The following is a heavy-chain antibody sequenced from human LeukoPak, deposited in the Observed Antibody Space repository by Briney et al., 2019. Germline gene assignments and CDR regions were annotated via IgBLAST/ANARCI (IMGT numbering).Heavy chain of an antibody. D-gene: IGHD3-10*01. J-gene: IGHJ4*02. CDR3: AKGVTVVRGVIIQPYFDY. CDR2: ISISSSTI. Sequence: GGSLRLSCAASGFTFSSCSMNWVRQAPGKGLEWVSYISISSSTIYYADSVKGRFTISRDNSKNMLYLQMNSLRAEDTAVYYCAKGVTVVRGVIIQPYFDYWGQGTLVTVSS. V-gene: IGHV3-48*01. CDR1: GFTFSSCS.